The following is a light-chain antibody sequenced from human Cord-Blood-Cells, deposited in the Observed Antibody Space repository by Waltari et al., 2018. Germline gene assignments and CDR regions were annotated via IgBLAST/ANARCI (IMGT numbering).Light chain of an antibody. J-gene: IGKJ2*01. Sequence: DIVMTQSPDSLAVSLGERATINCKSSQSVLYSPNNKNYLAWYQQKPGQPPKLLIYWASTRQSGVPDRFSGSGSGTDFTLTISSLQAEDVAVYYCQQYYSTPPFGQGTKLEIK. CDR2: WAS. CDR1: QSVLYSPNNKNY. CDR3: QQYYSTPP. V-gene: IGKV4-1*01.